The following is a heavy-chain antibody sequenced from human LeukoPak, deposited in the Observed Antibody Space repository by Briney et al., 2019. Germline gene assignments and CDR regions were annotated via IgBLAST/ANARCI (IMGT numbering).Heavy chain of an antibody. CDR2: IWYDGSNK. V-gene: IGHV3-33*01. Sequence: GGSLRLSCAASGFTFSSYGVHWVRQAPGKGLEWVAVIWYDGSNKYYADSVKGRFTISGDNSKNTLYLQMNSLRAEDTAVYYCARDGGVDTAMLGDYWGQGTLVTVSS. CDR1: GFTFSSYG. J-gene: IGHJ4*02. D-gene: IGHD5-18*01. CDR3: ARDGGVDTAMLGDY.